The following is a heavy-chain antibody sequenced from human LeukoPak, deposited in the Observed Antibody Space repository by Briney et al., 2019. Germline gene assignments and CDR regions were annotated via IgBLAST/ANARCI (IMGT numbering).Heavy chain of an antibody. CDR1: GFTFSNYG. CDR3: AKSGTTYCSDSGCYIDV. Sequence: GGSLRLSCAASGFTFSNYGVHWVRQAPGEGLEWVAFIRYDGGNKYYADSMEGRFTISRDNSKNTLYLQMNSLRAEDTAVYYCAKSGTTYCSDSGCYIDVWGLGTLVTVSS. CDR2: IRYDGGNK. J-gene: IGHJ3*01. D-gene: IGHD2-2*02. V-gene: IGHV3-30*02.